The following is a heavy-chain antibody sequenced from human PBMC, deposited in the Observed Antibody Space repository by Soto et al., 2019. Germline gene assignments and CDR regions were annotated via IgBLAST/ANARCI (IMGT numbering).Heavy chain of an antibody. CDR2: ISNTGGGT. CDR3: AKDRLAGNFGY. J-gene: IGHJ4*02. V-gene: IGHV3-23*01. Sequence: PGGSLRLSCAASGFTFNNYAMNWVRQAPGMGLEWVATISNTGGGTYYADSVKGRFTISRDNSKNTLYLQMSSLRVEDTAVYYCAKDRLAGNFGYWGQGTQVTVSS. CDR1: GFTFNNYA.